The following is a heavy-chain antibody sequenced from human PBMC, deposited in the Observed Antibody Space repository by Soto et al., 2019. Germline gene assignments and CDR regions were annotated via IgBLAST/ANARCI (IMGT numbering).Heavy chain of an antibody. CDR3: ARDVPNVQQVVLPAPRWFDP. J-gene: IGHJ5*02. Sequence: QVQLVQSGAEVKKPGASVKVSCKASGYTFTSYGISWVRQAPGQGLEWMGWISAYNGNTNYAQKLQGIVTMTTDTPTSTAYMELRGLRADDTAVYYCARDVPNVQQVVLPAPRWFDPWGQGTLVTVSS. D-gene: IGHD6-13*01. CDR1: GYTFTSYG. CDR2: ISAYNGNT. V-gene: IGHV1-18*04.